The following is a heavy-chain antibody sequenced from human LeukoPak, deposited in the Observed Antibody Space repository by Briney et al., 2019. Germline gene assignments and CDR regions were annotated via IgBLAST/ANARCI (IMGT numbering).Heavy chain of an antibody. CDR2: INHSGST. D-gene: IGHD2-2*01. V-gene: IGHV4-34*01. CDR1: GGSFSGYY. CDR3: AREKSVKYCSSTSCYAGRGEDY. J-gene: IGHJ4*02. Sequence: SETLSLTCAVYGGSFSGYYCSWIRQPPGKGLEWIGEINHSGSTNYNPSLKSRVTISVDTSKNQFSLKLSSVTAADTAVYYCAREKSVKYCSSTSCYAGRGEDYWGQGTLVTVSS.